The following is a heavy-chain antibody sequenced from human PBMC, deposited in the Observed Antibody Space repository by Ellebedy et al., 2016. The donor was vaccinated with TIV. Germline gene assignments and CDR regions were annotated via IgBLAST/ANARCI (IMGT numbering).Heavy chain of an antibody. CDR1: GYTFTSYY. V-gene: IGHV1-46*01. CDR3: ARGTYGDRRLSDY. Sequence: ASVKVSCKASGYTFTSYYMHWVRQAPGQGLEWMGIINPTGGNTNYAQRFQGRVSVTTDTSTSIVYMELSSLRSEDTAVYYCARGTYGDRRLSDYWGQGTLVTVSS. J-gene: IGHJ4*02. D-gene: IGHD4-17*01. CDR2: INPTGGNT.